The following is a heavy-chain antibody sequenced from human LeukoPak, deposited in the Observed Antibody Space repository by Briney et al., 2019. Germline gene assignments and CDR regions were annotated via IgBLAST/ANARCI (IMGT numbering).Heavy chain of an antibody. J-gene: IGHJ5*02. D-gene: IGHD6-19*01. Sequence: PSETLSLTCTVSGDSISTYYWSWIRQPPGKGLESIGCICNSGGTNYNPSLKSRVTISVDTSKNQFSLNLSSVTAADTAVYYCAKTGRPNNSGWYRWFDPWGQGTLVTVSS. CDR1: GDSISTYY. CDR3: AKTGRPNNSGWYRWFDP. CDR2: ICNSGGT. V-gene: IGHV4-4*09.